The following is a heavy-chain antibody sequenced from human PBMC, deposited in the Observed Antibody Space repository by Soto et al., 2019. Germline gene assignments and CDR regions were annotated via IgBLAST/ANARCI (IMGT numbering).Heavy chain of an antibody. CDR3: ANNSAATIREGFDY. D-gene: IGHD5-12*01. J-gene: IGHJ4*02. CDR1: GLTFATYT. V-gene: IGHV3-23*01. Sequence: EVQLLESGGGLVQPGGSLRLSCAASGLTFATYTMSWVRQTPGKGLEWVSAITGSDGRTYYADSVKGRFPISRYNYKNTLYLQRNSLGAEDSAVYYCANNSAATIREGFDYWGQGTLVTVSS. CDR2: ITGSDGRT.